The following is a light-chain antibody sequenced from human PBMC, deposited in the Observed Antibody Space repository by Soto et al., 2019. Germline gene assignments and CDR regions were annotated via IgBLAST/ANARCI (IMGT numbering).Light chain of an antibody. CDR2: DVS. V-gene: IGLV2-11*01. J-gene: IGLJ3*02. Sequence: QSALTQPRSVSGSPGQSVTIACTGSSSDVGGYNYVSWYQQHPGKAPKLIIYDVSQRPSGVPDRFSGSKSGNTASLSISGLQAEDEADYYCCSYAGGYVTWVFGGGTKLTVL. CDR1: SSDVGGYNY. CDR3: CSYAGGYVTWV.